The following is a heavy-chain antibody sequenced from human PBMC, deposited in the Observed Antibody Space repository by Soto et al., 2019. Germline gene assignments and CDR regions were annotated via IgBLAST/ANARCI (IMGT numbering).Heavy chain of an antibody. Sequence: SXKVYLKASGYTXTSYGIRLVRQAPGQGLEWMGWIIAYNGNTNYAQKLKGRVNMTTETSTSTDYMELRSLRSDETAVYYCARDLRHFDWLEEPFDYWGQGSLFTVSS. CDR3: ARDLRHFDWLEEPFDY. CDR1: GYTXTSYG. V-gene: IGHV1-18*01. D-gene: IGHD3-9*01. CDR2: IIAYNGNT. J-gene: IGHJ4*02.